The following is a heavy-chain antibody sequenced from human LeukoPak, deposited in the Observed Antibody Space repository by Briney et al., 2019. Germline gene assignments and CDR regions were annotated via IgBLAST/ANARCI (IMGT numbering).Heavy chain of an antibody. V-gene: IGHV4-30-2*01. CDR3: ARVNYYGSGSSGGLDY. CDR2: IYHSGST. D-gene: IGHD3-10*01. J-gene: IGHJ4*02. CDR1: GDSISSGGYS. Sequence: SETLSLTCAVSGDSISSGGYSWRWIRQPPGKGLEWIGYIYHSGSTYYNPSLKSRVTISVDSSKNQFSLKLSSVTAADTAVYYCARVNYYGSGSSGGLDYWGQGTLVTVSS.